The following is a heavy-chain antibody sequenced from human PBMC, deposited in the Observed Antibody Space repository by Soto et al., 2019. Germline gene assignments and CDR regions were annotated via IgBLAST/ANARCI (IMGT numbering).Heavy chain of an antibody. CDR1: GGTFSSYA. Sequence: QVQLVQSGAEVKKPGSSVKVSCKASGGTFSSYAISWVRQAPGQGLEWMGGIIPIFGTANYAQKFQGRVTITADESTSTAYMELSSLRSEDTAVYYCAREVVHDFWSGYYTWGNYFDYWGQGTLVTVSS. J-gene: IGHJ4*02. CDR2: IIPIFGTA. CDR3: AREVVHDFWSGYYTWGNYFDY. V-gene: IGHV1-69*12. D-gene: IGHD3-3*01.